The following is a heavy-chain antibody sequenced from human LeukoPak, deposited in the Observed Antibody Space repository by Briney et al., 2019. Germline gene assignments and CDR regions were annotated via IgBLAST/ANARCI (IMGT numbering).Heavy chain of an antibody. V-gene: IGHV4-4*07. CDR1: GITVSNYY. D-gene: IGHD2-8*01. J-gene: IGHJ2*01. CDR3: ARVPETEYCTNGVCWYFDL. Sequence: LRLSCAASGITVSNYYMTWIRQPAGKGLEWIGRIYTSGSTNYNPSLKSRVTMSVDTSKNQFSLKLSSVTAADTAVYYCARVPETEYCTNGVCWYFDLWGRGTLVTVSS. CDR2: IYTSGST.